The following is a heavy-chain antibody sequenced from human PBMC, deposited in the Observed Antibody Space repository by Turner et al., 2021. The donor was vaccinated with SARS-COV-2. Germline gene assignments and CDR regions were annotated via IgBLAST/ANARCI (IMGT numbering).Heavy chain of an antibody. CDR1: GGYIRSHY. J-gene: IGHJ4*02. CDR3: ARLRYFDWSYYFDY. D-gene: IGHD3-9*01. CDR2: IYDSGST. Sequence: QVRPQESGPGLVKPSENLYLPCTVSGGYIRSHYWTWIRQPPGKGLEWICYIYDSGSTNYNPSRKSRVTISVDTSKNQFSMNLSSVIAADTAVYYCARLRYFDWSYYFDYWGQGTLVTVSS. V-gene: IGHV4-59*11.